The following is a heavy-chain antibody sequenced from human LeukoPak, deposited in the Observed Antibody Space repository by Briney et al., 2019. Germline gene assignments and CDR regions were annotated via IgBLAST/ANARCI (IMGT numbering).Heavy chain of an antibody. Sequence: ASVKVSCKASGYTFTGYYMHWVRQAPGQGLEWMGWINPKSGGTNYAQKFQGRVTMTRDTSISTAYMELSRLRSDDTAVYYCARELEYCSSTSCTHNWFDPWGQGTLVTVSS. V-gene: IGHV1-2*02. CDR3: ARELEYCSSTSCTHNWFDP. J-gene: IGHJ5*02. CDR1: GYTFTGYY. CDR2: INPKSGGT. D-gene: IGHD2-2*01.